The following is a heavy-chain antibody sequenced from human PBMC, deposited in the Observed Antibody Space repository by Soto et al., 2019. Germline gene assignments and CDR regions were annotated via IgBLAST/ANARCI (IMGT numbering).Heavy chain of an antibody. Sequence: ASVKVSCKASGYTFTSYAMHWVRQAPGQRLEWMGWINAGNGNTKYSQKFQGRVTITRDTSASTAYMELSSLRSEDTAVYYCASSVLRYFDWFRADYYGMDVWGQGTTVTVSS. CDR1: GYTFTSYA. CDR3: ASSVLRYFDWFRADYYGMDV. J-gene: IGHJ6*02. CDR2: INAGNGNT. D-gene: IGHD3-9*01. V-gene: IGHV1-3*01.